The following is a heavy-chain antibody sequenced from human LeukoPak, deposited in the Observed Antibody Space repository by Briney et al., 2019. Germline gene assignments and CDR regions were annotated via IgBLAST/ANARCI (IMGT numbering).Heavy chain of an antibody. CDR1: GGTFSSYA. Sequence: SVKVSCKASGGTFSSYAISWVRQAPGQGLEWMGGIIPIFGTANYAQKFQGRVTITTDESTSTAYMELSSLRSEDTAVYYCARVPPPRALRWSYYYYYYMDVWGKGTTVTVSS. V-gene: IGHV1-69*05. CDR3: ARVPPPRALRWSYYYYYYMDV. CDR2: IIPIFGTA. J-gene: IGHJ6*03. D-gene: IGHD4-23*01.